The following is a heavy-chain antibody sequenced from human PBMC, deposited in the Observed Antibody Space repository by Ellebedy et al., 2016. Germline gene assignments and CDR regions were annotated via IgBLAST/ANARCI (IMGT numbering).Heavy chain of an antibody. CDR1: GFAVSSHY. J-gene: IGHJ4*02. CDR2: IYSDGSA. D-gene: IGHD6-13*01. CDR3: AKDSGYSSSWDLDY. V-gene: IGHV3-53*05. Sequence: GESLKISXAASGFAVSSHYMTWVRQAPGKGLEWVSVIYSDGSAYYADSVKGRFTISRDNSKNTLYLQMNSLRAEDTAVYYCAKDSGYSSSWDLDYWGQGTLVTVSS.